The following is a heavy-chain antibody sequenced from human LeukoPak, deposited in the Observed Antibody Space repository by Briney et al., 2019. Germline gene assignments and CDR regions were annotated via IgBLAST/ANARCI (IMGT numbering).Heavy chain of an antibody. CDR2: ISSSGSTI. D-gene: IGHD3-22*01. J-gene: IGHJ3*02. V-gene: IGHV3-11*01. CDR3: VRVRYDSSGYYYGARYAFDM. CDR1: GFTFSDYY. Sequence: GGSLRLSCAASGFTFSDYYMSWIRQAPGKGLEWVSYISSSGSTIYYADSVKGRFTISRDNAENSLYLQMNSLGAEDTAVYYCVRVRYDSSGYYYGARYAFDMWGQGTMVTVSS.